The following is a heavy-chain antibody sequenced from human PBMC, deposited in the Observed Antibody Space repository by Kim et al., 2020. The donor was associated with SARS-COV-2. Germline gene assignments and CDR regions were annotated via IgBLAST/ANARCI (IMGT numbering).Heavy chain of an antibody. CDR2: ISGSGGST. Sequence: GGSLRLSCAASGFTFSSYAMSWVRQAPGKGLEWVSAISGSGGSTYYADSVKGRFTISRDNSKNTLYLQMNSLRAEDTAVYYCARSGDYGAKYYYYGMDVWGQGTTVTVSS. CDR1: GFTFSSYA. CDR3: ARSGDYGAKYYYYGMDV. J-gene: IGHJ6*02. V-gene: IGHV3-23*01. D-gene: IGHD4-17*01.